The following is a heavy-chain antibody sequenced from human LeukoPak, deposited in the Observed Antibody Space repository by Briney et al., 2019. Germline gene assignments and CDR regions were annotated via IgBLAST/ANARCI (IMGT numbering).Heavy chain of an antibody. CDR1: GFTFSAYW. CDR3: AGDISGWYYFDY. V-gene: IGHV3-74*01. Sequence: GGSLRLSCAASGFTFSAYWMHWVRQAPGKGLVWVSRINSDGFSITYADSVKGRFTISRDNAKNTLYLQMNSLRAEDTAVYYCAGDISGWYYFDYWGQGTLVTVSS. CDR2: INSDGFSI. J-gene: IGHJ4*02. D-gene: IGHD6-19*01.